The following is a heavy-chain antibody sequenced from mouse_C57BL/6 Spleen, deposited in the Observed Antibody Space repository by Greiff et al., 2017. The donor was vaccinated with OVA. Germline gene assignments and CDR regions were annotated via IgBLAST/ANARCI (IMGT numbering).Heavy chain of an antibody. CDR1: GFSLTSYG. D-gene: IGHD2-4*01. V-gene: IGHV2-2*01. J-gene: IGHJ3*01. CDR3: ARVDDYDEGPWFAY. CDR2: IWSGGST. Sequence: VKLMESGPGLVQPSQSLSITCTVSGFSLTSYGVHWVRQSPGKGLEWLGVIWSGGSTDYNAAFISRLSISKDNSKSQVFFKMNSLQADDTAIYYCARVDDYDEGPWFAYWGQGTLVTVSA.